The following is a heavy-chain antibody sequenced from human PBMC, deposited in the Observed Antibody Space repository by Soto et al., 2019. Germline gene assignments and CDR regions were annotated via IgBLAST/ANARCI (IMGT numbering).Heavy chain of an antibody. CDR1: GGSISSYY. J-gene: IGHJ4*02. CDR2: IYYSGST. Sequence: PSDTLSLTCTVSGGSISSYYWSWIRQPPGKGLEWIGYIYYSGSTNYNPSLKSRVTISVDTSKNQFSLKLSSVTAADTAVYYCARGEGYWGQGTLVTVSS. V-gene: IGHV4-59*01. CDR3: ARGEGY.